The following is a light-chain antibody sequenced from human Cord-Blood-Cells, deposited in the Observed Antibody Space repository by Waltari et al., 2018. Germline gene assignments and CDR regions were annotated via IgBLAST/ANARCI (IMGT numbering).Light chain of an antibody. CDR3: QQSYSTLRT. CDR2: AAS. Sequence: LQMTQYPSSLSASVGDRVTITCRASQSISSYLNWYQQKPGKAPKLLIYAASSLQSGVPSRFSGSGSGTDFTLTISSLQPEDFATYYCQQSYSTLRTFGQGTKVEIK. V-gene: IGKV1-39*01. J-gene: IGKJ1*01. CDR1: QSISSY.